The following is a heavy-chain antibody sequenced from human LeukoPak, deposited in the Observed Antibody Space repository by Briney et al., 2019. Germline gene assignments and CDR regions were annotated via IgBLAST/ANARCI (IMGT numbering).Heavy chain of an antibody. D-gene: IGHD2-15*01. CDR3: AYCSGGSCYSAPGFDY. CDR2: ISGSGGST. Sequence: GGSLRLSCAASGFTFSSYWMHWVRQAPGKGLEWVSAISGSGGSTYYADSVKGRFTISRDNSKNTLYLQMNSLRAEDTAVYYCAYCSGGSCYSAPGFDYWGQGTLVTVSS. J-gene: IGHJ4*02. CDR1: GFTFSSYW. V-gene: IGHV3-23*01.